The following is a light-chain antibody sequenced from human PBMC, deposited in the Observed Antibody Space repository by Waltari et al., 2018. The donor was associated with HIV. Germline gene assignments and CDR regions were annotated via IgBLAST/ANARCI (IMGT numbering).Light chain of an antibody. CDR2: DDK. CDR3: QVFENSRDQA. V-gene: IGLV3-21*01. CDR1: NIGDKH. Sequence: YVLTQPPSVSVAPGKTATITCGGNNIGDKHVHWYQQKSGPAPVLVIYDDKLRPSGIPARISGSNSGGTATLTISGVEVGDEAEYYCQVFENSRDQAFGTGTRVTVL. J-gene: IGLJ1*01.